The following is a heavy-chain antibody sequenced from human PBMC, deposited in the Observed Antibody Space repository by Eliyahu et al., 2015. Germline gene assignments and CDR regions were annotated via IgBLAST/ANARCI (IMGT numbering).Heavy chain of an antibody. V-gene: IGHV3-9*01. D-gene: IGHD3-10*01. CDR1: XFNFXDFA. Sequence: ELQLLESGGDLVQPGRSLRLSCSASXFNFXDFAMHWVRQVPGKGLKWVSGISWNDNTIAYEDSVKGRFTISRDNAKNSLYLEMNSLRPEDTALYHCAKASRIRGVLPGYFDLWGRGTLVTVSS. CDR2: ISWNDNTI. J-gene: IGHJ4*02. CDR3: AKASRIRGVLPGYFDL.